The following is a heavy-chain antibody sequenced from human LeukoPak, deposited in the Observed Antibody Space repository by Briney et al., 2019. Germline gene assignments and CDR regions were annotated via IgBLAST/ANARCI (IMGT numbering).Heavy chain of an antibody. V-gene: IGHV4-34*01. CDR3: ARGRSSSWYRNWFDP. Sequence: SEPLTLTCAIYGGSFSGYYWSWIRQPPGKGLEWIGEINQRGSTNYTPSLKSRVTISVDTAKNQSSLKLSSVTAADTAVYYCARGRSSSWYRNWFDPWGQGTLVTVSS. CDR2: INQRGST. D-gene: IGHD6-13*01. J-gene: IGHJ5*02. CDR1: GGSFSGYY.